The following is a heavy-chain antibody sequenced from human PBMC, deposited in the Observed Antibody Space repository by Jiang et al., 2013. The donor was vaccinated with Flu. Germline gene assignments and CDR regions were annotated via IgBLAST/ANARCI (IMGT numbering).Heavy chain of an antibody. CDR2: IYYSGST. Sequence: EWIGSIYYSGSTYYNPSLKKSSHHIRRHVQEQFSLKLSSVTAADTAVYYCARLGYCTNGVCYTYHFDYWGQGTLVTVSS. V-gene: IGHV4-39*01. CDR3: ARLGYCTNGVCYTYHFDY. J-gene: IGHJ4*02. D-gene: IGHD2-8*01.